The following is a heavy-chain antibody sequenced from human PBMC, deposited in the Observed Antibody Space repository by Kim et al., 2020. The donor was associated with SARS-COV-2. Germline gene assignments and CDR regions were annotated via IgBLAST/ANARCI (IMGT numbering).Heavy chain of an antibody. J-gene: IGHJ1*01. D-gene: IGHD1-26*01. V-gene: IGHV3-23*01. CDR2: ISGSGANT. CDR1: GFTFFNYA. Sequence: GGSLRLSCAASGFTFFNYAMNWVRQAPGKGLEWVSSISGSGANTHYADSVKGRFTISRDNTKNMLHLQMSILRAEDTAVYFCARGGWELRGEYFQPWGQGTLVTVSS. CDR3: ARGGWELRGEYFQP.